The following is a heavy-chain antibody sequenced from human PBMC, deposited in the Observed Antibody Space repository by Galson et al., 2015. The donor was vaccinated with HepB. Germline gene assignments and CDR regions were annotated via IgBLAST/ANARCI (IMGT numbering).Heavy chain of an antibody. CDR1: GFIFSNYW. J-gene: IGHJ4*02. CDR3: ARGPYATAVTGGPFDY. D-gene: IGHD6-19*01. Sequence: SLRLSCAASGFIFSNYWMHWVRQAPGKGLVWVSRIHSNGISTTYADSVKGRFTISRDNAKNTLYLQMNSLRAEGTAVYYCARGPYATAVTGGPFDYWGQGSLVTVSS. V-gene: IGHV3-74*01. CDR2: IHSNGIST.